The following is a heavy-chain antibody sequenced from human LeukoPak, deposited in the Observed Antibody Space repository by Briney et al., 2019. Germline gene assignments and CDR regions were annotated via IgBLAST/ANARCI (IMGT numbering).Heavy chain of an antibody. D-gene: IGHD4-17*01. V-gene: IGHV7-4-1*02. CDR2: INTNTGNP. Sequence: ASVKVSCKASGYTFTSHAMNWVRQAPGQGLEWMGWINTNTGNPTYAQGFTGRFVFSLDTSVSTAYLQISSLKAEDTAVYYCARGYDYGDYDLAFDIWGQGTMVTVSS. CDR3: ARGYDYGDYDLAFDI. J-gene: IGHJ3*02. CDR1: GYTFTSHA.